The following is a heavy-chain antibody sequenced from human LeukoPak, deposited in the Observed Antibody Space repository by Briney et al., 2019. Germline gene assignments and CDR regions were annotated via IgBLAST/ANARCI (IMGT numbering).Heavy chain of an antibody. CDR1: GFTFSSYS. Sequence: GGSLRLSCAASGFTFSSYSMNWVRQAPGKGLEWVSYISSSRSTIYYADSVKGRFTISRDNAKNSLSLQMNSLRDEDTGVYYCAKGLRTGVGPYMGYHYYMDVWGKGATVTVSS. CDR2: ISSSRSTI. J-gene: IGHJ6*03. CDR3: AKGLRTGVGPYMGYHYYMDV. D-gene: IGHD3-16*01. V-gene: IGHV3-48*02.